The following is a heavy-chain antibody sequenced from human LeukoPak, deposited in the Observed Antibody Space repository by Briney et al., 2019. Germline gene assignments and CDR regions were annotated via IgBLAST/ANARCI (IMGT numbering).Heavy chain of an antibody. CDR2: SGHGGDT. Sequence: GGSLRLPCAASGFTFSTYAMYWVRQAPGKGLEWVSASGHGGDTYYADSVKGRFTISGDISKNTLYLQMNSLRAEDTAVYYCAKGSPQYYFDYWGQGTLVTVSS. CDR3: AKGSPQYYFDY. D-gene: IGHD6-19*01. J-gene: IGHJ4*02. V-gene: IGHV3-23*01. CDR1: GFTFSTYA.